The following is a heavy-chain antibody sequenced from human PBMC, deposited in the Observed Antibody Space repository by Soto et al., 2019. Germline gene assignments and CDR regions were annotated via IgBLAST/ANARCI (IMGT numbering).Heavy chain of an antibody. J-gene: IGHJ3*02. V-gene: IGHV1-8*02. D-gene: IGHD6-6*01. CDR3: ARGVSSSDAFDI. CDR2: MNPNSGNT. Sequence: ASVKVSCKASGYTFTSYDINWVRQATGQGLEWMGWMNPNSGNTCYAQKFQGRVTMTRKTSISTAYMELSSLRSEESAVAYCARGVSSSDAFDIWGQGTMVTVSS. CDR1: GYTFTSYD.